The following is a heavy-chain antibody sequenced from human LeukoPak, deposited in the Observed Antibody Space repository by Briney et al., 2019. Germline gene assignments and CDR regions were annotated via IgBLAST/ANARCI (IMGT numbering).Heavy chain of an antibody. J-gene: IGHJ4*02. V-gene: IGHV3-30*03. Sequence: GGSLRLSCAASGFTFSSYGMHWVRQAPGKGLEWVAVISYDGSNKYYADSVKGRFTISRDNSKNTLYLQMNSLRAEDTAVYYCAMETESGSYYRQYDYWGQGTLVTVSS. CDR2: ISYDGSNK. CDR3: AMETESGSYYRQYDY. D-gene: IGHD1-26*01. CDR1: GFTFSSYG.